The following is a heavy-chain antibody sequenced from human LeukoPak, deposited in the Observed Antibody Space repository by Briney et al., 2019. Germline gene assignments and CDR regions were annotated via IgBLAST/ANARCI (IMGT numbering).Heavy chain of an antibody. CDR3: ARSQGGYTYVYFDY. CDR2: ISSSSSYI. J-gene: IGHJ4*02. V-gene: IGHV3-21*01. CDR1: GFTLSTYS. Sequence: GGSLRLSCAASGFTLSTYSMNWVRQAPGKGLEWVSSISSSSSYIYYSDSVKGRFTISRDNARKSLYLQMNSLRAEDTAVYYCARSQGGYTYVYFDYWGQGTLVTVSS. D-gene: IGHD5-18*01.